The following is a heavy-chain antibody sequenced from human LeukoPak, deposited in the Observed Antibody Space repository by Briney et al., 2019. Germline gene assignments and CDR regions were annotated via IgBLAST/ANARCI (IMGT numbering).Heavy chain of an antibody. CDR1: GSTVTDYF. D-gene: IGHD6-6*01. CDR3: AGHSSSSNGWFDP. Sequence: GASVKVSCKASGSTVTDYFIHWVRQAPGQGLEWMGWINPHNGGTNYAQKFRGRVTMTRDTSINTVYMELTRLTSDDTAIYYCAGHSSSSNGWFDPWGQGTLVTVSS. CDR2: INPHNGGT. V-gene: IGHV1-2*02. J-gene: IGHJ5*02.